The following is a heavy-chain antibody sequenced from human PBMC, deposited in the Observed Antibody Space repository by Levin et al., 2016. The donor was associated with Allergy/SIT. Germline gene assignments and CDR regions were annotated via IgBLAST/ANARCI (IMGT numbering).Heavy chain of an antibody. D-gene: IGHD6-13*01. J-gene: IGHJ4*02. Sequence: GESLKISCAASGFTFSTYGMHWVRQAPGKGLEWVAVISYDGSKKYYGDSVKGRFTISRDNSKNTLYLQMSSLRVEDTAVYYCAKDPRFYWAAVGPYYFDYWGQGTLVTVSS. CDR2: ISYDGSKK. CDR3: AKDPRFYWAAVGPYYFDY. V-gene: IGHV3-30*18. CDR1: GFTFSTYG.